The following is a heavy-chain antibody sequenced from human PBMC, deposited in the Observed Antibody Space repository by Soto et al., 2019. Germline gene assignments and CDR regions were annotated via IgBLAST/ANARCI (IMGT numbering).Heavy chain of an antibody. CDR1: GGSISSSNW. J-gene: IGHJ5*02. D-gene: IGHD3-3*01. CDR3: ARDRATYNDFWSGYYPYNWFDP. CDR2: IYHSGST. Sequence: PSETLSLTCAVSGGSISSSNWWSWVRQPPGKGLEWIGEIYHSGSTNYNPSLKSRVTISVDKSKNQFSLKLSSVTAADTAVYYCARDRATYNDFWSGYYPYNWFDPWGQGTLVTVSS. V-gene: IGHV4-4*02.